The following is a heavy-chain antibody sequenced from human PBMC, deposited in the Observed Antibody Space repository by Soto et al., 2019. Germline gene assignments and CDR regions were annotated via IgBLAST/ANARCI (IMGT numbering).Heavy chain of an antibody. J-gene: IGHJ5*02. Sequence: QVQLQQWGAGLLKPSETLSLTCAVYGGSFSGYYWSWIRQPPGKGLEWIGEINHSGSTNYNPSLKSRVTISVDTSKNQFSLKLSSVTAADTAVYYCARGGCSDGSCSLGNWFDPWGQGTLVTVSS. CDR1: GGSFSGYY. V-gene: IGHV4-34*01. D-gene: IGHD2-15*01. CDR3: ARGGCSDGSCSLGNWFDP. CDR2: INHSGST.